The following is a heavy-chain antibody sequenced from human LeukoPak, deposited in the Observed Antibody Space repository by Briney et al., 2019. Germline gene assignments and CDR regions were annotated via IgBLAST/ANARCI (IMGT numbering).Heavy chain of an antibody. V-gene: IGHV4-4*07. Sequence: SETLSLTCTVSGGSISSYYWSWIRQPAGKGLEWIGRIYTSGSTNYNPSLKSRVTMSVDTSKNQFSLKLSSVTAADTAVYYCARGGEIYGDYVFDYWGQGTLVTVSS. D-gene: IGHD4-17*01. CDR3: ARGGEIYGDYVFDY. CDR2: IYTSGST. CDR1: GGSISSYY. J-gene: IGHJ4*02.